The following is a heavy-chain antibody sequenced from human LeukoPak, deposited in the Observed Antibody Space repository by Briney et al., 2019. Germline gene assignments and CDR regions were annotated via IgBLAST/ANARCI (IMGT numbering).Heavy chain of an antibody. D-gene: IGHD3-10*01. J-gene: IGHJ6*03. Sequence: GGSLRLSCAASGFTFSSYAMSWVRQAPGMGLEWVSAISGSGGSTYYADSVKGRFTISRDNSKNTLYLQMNSLRAEDTAVYYCAKALGSGRTFYYYYYYMDVWGKGTTVTVS. CDR1: GFTFSSYA. V-gene: IGHV3-23*01. CDR3: AKALGSGRTFYYYYYYMDV. CDR2: ISGSGGST.